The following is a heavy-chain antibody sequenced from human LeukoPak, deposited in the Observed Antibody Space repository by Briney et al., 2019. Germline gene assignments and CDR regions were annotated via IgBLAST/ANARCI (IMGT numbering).Heavy chain of an antibody. V-gene: IGHV4-4*02. CDR2: IYHSGST. CDR1: GGSISSYY. CDR3: TKVGDLASFDY. J-gene: IGHJ4*02. Sequence: KPSETLSLTCTVSGGSISSYYWSWVRQPPGKGLEWIGEIYHSGSTNYNPSLKSRVTISVDKSKNQFSLKLSSVTAADTALYYCTKVGDLASFDYWGQGTLVTVSS.